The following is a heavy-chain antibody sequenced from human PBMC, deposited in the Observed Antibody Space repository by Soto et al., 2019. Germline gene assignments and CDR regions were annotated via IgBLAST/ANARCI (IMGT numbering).Heavy chain of an antibody. CDR2: ISHSGIT. J-gene: IGHJ5*02. CDR1: GGSITSTNW. Sequence: PSETLSLTCAVSGGSITSTNWWTWVCQPPGGGLEWIGEISHSGITNYKASLKSRVTLSVDKTKNDVSLKLTSVTAADTAVYYCARVLRGWFDPWGQGTPVTVSS. V-gene: IGHV4-4*02. CDR3: ARVLRGWFDP.